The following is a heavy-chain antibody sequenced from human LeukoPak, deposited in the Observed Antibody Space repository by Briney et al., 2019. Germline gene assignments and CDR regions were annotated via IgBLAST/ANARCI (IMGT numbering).Heavy chain of an antibody. D-gene: IGHD4-11*01. V-gene: IGHV3-33*06. CDR3: AKDAQRGVDLSNPLES. J-gene: IGHJ4*02. Sequence: GKSLRLSCTTSGLTFSHFGMHWVREAPGKGLEWVAVIWSDGTDMYYGDSVKGRHTIHRDNSENTVNLKMNSLRVEDTAVYYGAKDAQRGVDLSNPLESWGQGTLVTVSS. CDR1: GLTFSHFG. CDR2: IWSDGTDM.